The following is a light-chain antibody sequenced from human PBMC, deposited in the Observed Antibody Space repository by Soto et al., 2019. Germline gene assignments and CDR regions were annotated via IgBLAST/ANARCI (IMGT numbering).Light chain of an antibody. CDR1: QSISVG. V-gene: IGKV1-5*03. J-gene: IGKJ1*01. CDR3: QQYTNRWT. CDR2: KAS. Sequence: DIQMTQSPSTLSASVGDRVTITCRASQSISVGLAWFQQKPGNAPKLLIYKASTLESGVPSRFSGSGSGTEFTLTISSLQPDESATYYCQQYTNRWTFGQGTKVEI.